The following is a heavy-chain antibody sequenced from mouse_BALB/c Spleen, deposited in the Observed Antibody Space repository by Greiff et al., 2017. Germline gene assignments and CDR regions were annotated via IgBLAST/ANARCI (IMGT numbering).Heavy chain of an antibody. CDR2: IYPYNGGT. J-gene: IGHJ1*01. CDR1: GYTFTDYN. D-gene: IGHD1-1*01. CDR3: AREAFATVDNFDV. V-gene: IGHV1S29*02. Sequence: EVQLQQSGPELVKPGASVKISCKASGYTFTDYNMHWVKQSHGKSLEWIGYIYPYNGGTGYNQKFKSKATLTVDNSSSTAYMELRSLTSEDSAVYYCAREAFATVDNFDVWGAGTTVTVSS.